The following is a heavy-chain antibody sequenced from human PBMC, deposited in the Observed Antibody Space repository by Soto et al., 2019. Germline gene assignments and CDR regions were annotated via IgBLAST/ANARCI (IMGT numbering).Heavy chain of an antibody. CDR2: ISYDGSNK. CDR3: ARGGIRFLEWLLSQYYYYYGIDV. V-gene: IGHV3-30-3*01. D-gene: IGHD3-3*01. J-gene: IGHJ6*02. Sequence: GGSLRLSCAASGFTFSSYAMHWVRQAPGKGLEWVAVISYDGSNKYYADSVKGRFTISRDNSKNKLYMQMNSLRAEDTAVYYCARGGIRFLEWLLSQYYYYYGIDVWGQGT. CDR1: GFTFSSYA.